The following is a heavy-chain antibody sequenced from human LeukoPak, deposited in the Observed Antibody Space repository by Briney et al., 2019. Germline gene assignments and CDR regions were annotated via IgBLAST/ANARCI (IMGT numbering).Heavy chain of an antibody. J-gene: IGHJ3*01. V-gene: IGHV4-59*01. D-gene: IGHD6-13*01. Sequence: SETLSLTCTVSGGSISSYYWSWIRQLPGKGLEWIGYIYYSGSTNYNPSLKSRVTISVDTSKNQFSLKLSSVTAADTAVYYCARISSSNWYSERGAFDVWGQGTMVTVSS. CDR3: ARISSSNWYSERGAFDV. CDR2: IYYSGST. CDR1: GGSISSYY.